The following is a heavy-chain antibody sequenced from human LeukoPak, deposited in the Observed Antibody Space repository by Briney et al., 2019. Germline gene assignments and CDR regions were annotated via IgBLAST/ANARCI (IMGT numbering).Heavy chain of an antibody. CDR3: ATDRARGGDSFDY. Sequence: SETLSLTCTVSGGSIRSGDYSWSWIRQPPGKGLEWIGYIYYSGSTYYNPSLKSRVTISGDTSKNQFSLNLSSVTAADTAVYYCATDRARGGDSFDYWGQGTLVTVSS. CDR2: IYYSGST. V-gene: IGHV4-30-4*01. J-gene: IGHJ4*02. CDR1: GGSIRSGDYS. D-gene: IGHD3-10*01.